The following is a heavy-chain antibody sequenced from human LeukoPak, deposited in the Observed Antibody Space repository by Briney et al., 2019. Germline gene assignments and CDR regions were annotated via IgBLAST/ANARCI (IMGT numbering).Heavy chain of an antibody. Sequence: SETLSLTCTVSGGSISSHYGSRIRQPPGKGLEWIGYIYYSGSTNYNPSLKSRVTISVDTSKNQFSLKLSSVTAADTAVYYCARASLFGQLAYWGQGTLVTVSS. V-gene: IGHV4-59*11. D-gene: IGHD6-6*01. CDR1: GGSISSHY. CDR3: ARASLFGQLAY. J-gene: IGHJ4*02. CDR2: IYYSGST.